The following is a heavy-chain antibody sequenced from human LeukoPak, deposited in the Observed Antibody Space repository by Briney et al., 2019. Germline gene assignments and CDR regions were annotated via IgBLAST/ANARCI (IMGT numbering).Heavy chain of an antibody. CDR2: ISSSGSTI. D-gene: IGHD3/OR15-3a*01. Sequence: GGSLRLSCTASGFTFSIYNMTWVRQAPGKGLEWVSYISSSGSTIYYADSVKGRFTISRDNAKNSLYLQMNSLRADDTAVYYCARVGLGYTPSDYWGQGTLVTVSS. J-gene: IGHJ4*02. CDR1: GFTFSIYN. CDR3: ARVGLGYTPSDY. V-gene: IGHV3-48*04.